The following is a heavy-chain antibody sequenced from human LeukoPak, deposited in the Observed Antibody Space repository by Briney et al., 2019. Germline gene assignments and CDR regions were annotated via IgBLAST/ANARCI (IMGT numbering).Heavy chain of an antibody. Sequence: GGSLRLSCAASGFTFSNYWMGWVRQAPGKRPEWVANMNIDGSEKYYADSVEGRFSISRDNARNSVYLQMASLRVEDMAVYYCARDPVEWELLLDYWGQGTLVTVSS. CDR2: MNIDGSEK. CDR1: GFTFSNYW. CDR3: ARDPVEWELLLDY. D-gene: IGHD1-26*01. J-gene: IGHJ4*02. V-gene: IGHV3-7*01.